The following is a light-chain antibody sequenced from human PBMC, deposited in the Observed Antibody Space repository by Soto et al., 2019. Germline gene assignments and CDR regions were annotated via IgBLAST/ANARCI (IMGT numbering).Light chain of an antibody. Sequence: QSALTQPASVSGSPGQSITISCTGTSSDDGGYNYVSWYQQHPGKAPKFMIYDVSNRPSGVSYRFSGSKSGNTASLTISGLQAEDEADYHCSSYTSSSTPHVVFGGGTKLTVL. CDR2: DVS. V-gene: IGLV2-14*01. CDR1: SSDDGGYNY. J-gene: IGLJ2*01. CDR3: SSYTSSSTPHVV.